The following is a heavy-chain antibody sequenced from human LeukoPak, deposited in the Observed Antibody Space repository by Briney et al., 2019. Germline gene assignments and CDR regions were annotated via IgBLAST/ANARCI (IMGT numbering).Heavy chain of an antibody. CDR1: GYTFTGYY. CDR2: INPNSGGT. Sequence: VASVTVSCKASGYTFTGYYMHWVRQAPGQGLEWMGWINPNSGGTNYAQKFQGRVTMTRDTSISTAYMELSRLRSDDTAVYYCASSSRATSNWFDHWGQGTLVTVSS. D-gene: IGHD6-13*01. J-gene: IGHJ5*02. CDR3: ASSSRATSNWFDH. V-gene: IGHV1-2*02.